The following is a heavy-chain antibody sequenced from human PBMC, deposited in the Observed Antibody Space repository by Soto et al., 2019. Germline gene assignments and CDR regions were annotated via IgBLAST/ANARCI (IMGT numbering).Heavy chain of an antibody. J-gene: IGHJ4*02. V-gene: IGHV3-23*01. Sequence: EVQLLESGGALVQPGGSLRLSCAASGFTFSTYAMSWVRQSPGKGLEWVSAISDSVSSTFSADSVKGRFTISRDNSKNTLYLQMNSLRAEDTAIYFCARAPRYSSGSYYFDQWGQGTLVTVSS. CDR2: ISDSVSST. CDR3: ARAPRYSSGSYYFDQ. D-gene: IGHD6-19*01. CDR1: GFTFSTYA.